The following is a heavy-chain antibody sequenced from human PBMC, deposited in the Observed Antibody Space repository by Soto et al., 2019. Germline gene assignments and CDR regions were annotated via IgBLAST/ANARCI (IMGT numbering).Heavy chain of an antibody. V-gene: IGHV4-39*01. Sequence: ETLSLTCTVSGGSISSSSYYWGWIRQPPGKGLEWIGSIYYSGSTYYNPSLKSRVTISVDTSKNQFSLKLSSVTAADTAVYYCARHLSRDYDFWSGYYPNWFDPWGQGTLVTVSS. D-gene: IGHD3-3*01. CDR1: GGSISSSSYY. CDR3: ARHLSRDYDFWSGYYPNWFDP. CDR2: IYYSGST. J-gene: IGHJ5*02.